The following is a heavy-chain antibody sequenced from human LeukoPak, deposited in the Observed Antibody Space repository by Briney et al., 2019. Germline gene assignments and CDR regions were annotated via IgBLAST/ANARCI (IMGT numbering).Heavy chain of an antibody. D-gene: IGHD2-2*01. CDR2: IYYSGST. Sequence: PSETLSLTCTVSGGSVSSGSYYWSWIRQPPGKGLEWIGYIYYSGSTNYNPSLKSRVTISLDTSKNQFSLKLSSVTAADTAMYYCARLYCSRTSCLFDSWGQGALVTVSS. CDR1: GGSVSSGSYY. V-gene: IGHV4-61*01. J-gene: IGHJ4*02. CDR3: ARLYCSRTSCLFDS.